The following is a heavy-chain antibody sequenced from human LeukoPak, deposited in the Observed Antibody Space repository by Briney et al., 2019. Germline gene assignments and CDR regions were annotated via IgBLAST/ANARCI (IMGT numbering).Heavy chain of an antibody. CDR1: GFTFPTSA. Sequence: GGSLRLSCAASGFTFPTSAMHWVRQAPGKGLEYVSAISSNGGSTFYADSVRGRFTISRDNSKNTLDLQMGSLTAEDMGVYYCARGPYSGSYSDYWGQGTLVTVSS. CDR2: ISSNGGST. CDR3: ARGPYSGSYSDY. V-gene: IGHV3-64*02. D-gene: IGHD1-26*01. J-gene: IGHJ4*02.